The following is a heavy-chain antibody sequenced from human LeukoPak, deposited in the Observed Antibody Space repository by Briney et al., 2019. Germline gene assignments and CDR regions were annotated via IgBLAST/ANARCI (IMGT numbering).Heavy chain of an antibody. Sequence: GGSLRLSCAASGFIVSSNYMSWVRQAPGKGLEWVSVIYTGGNTYYADFVKGRFIISRDNSKNTLYLQMNNLGVEDTAAYYCAGHDWFDPWGQGTLVSVSS. CDR1: GFIVSSNY. CDR3: AGHDWFDP. CDR2: IYTGGNT. V-gene: IGHV3-53*01. J-gene: IGHJ5*02.